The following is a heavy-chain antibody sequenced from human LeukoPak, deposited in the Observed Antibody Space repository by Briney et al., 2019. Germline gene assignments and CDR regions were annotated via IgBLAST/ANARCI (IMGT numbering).Heavy chain of an antibody. J-gene: IGHJ5*02. V-gene: IGHV1-2*02. CDR3: AADNTGNPPYDP. CDR1: GYTFTGYF. D-gene: IGHD2-8*02. Sequence: ASVKVSCKASGYTFTGYFMHWVRQAPGQGLEWMGWINVNSGATKYAQKFQGRVTMTRDTSVSTAYMDLGSLRSDDTAVYYCAADNTGNPPYDPWGRGTLVTVSS. CDR2: INVNSGAT.